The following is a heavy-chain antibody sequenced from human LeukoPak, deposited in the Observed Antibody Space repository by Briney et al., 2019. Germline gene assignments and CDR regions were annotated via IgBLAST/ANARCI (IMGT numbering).Heavy chain of an antibody. CDR1: GFTFTNYA. V-gene: IGHV3-23*01. D-gene: IGHD3-9*01. J-gene: IGHJ4*02. Sequence: GGSLRLSCAASGFTFTNYAMSWVRQAPGKGLEWVSGISGGGSSTYYVDSVKGRFTISRDNSKNTLYLQMNSLRGEDTAIYYCAKVHYDILTAGDSWGQGTLVTVSS. CDR2: ISGGGSST. CDR3: AKVHYDILTAGDS.